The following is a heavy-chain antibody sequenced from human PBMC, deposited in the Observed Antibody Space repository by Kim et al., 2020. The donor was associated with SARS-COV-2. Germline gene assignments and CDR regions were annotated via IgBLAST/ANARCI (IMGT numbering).Heavy chain of an antibody. J-gene: IGHJ4*02. Sequence: GGSLRLSCAASGFTFDDYTMHWVRQAPGKGLEWVSLISWDGGSTYYADSVKGRFTISRDNSKNSLYLQMNSLRTEDTALYYCAKDIQPLGSGSPLYYFDYWGQGTLVTVSS. CDR3: AKDIQPLGSGSPLYYFDY. CDR1: GFTFDDYT. V-gene: IGHV3-43*01. D-gene: IGHD3-10*01. CDR2: ISWDGGST.